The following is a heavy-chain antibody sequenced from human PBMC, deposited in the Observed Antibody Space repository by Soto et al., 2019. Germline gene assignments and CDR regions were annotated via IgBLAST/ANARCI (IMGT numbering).Heavy chain of an antibody. CDR1: GFSLSTSGVG. J-gene: IGHJ4*02. Sequence: QITLKESGPTLVKPTQTLTLTCPVSGFSLSTSGVGVAWIRQPPGKALQWLGIIYWDDDKRYSPSLRSRLTXTXDXXKNQVVLSMTYMQSVDIATYFCAHFAYYGSASLDNWGPGTLVSVSS. CDR2: IYWDDDK. D-gene: IGHD3-10*01. CDR3: AHFAYYGSASLDN. V-gene: IGHV2-5*02.